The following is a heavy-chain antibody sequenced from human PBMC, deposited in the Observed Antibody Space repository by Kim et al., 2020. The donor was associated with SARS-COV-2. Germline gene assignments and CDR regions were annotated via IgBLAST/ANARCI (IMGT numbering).Heavy chain of an antibody. Sequence: SETLSLTCTVSGGSISSYYWSWIRQPPGKGLEWIGYIYYSGSTNYNPSLKSRVTISVDTSKNQFSLKLSSVTAADTAVYYCARGDDYWGQGTLVTVSS. V-gene: IGHV4-59*13. J-gene: IGHJ4*02. CDR3: ARGDDY. CDR1: GGSISSYY. CDR2: IYYSGST.